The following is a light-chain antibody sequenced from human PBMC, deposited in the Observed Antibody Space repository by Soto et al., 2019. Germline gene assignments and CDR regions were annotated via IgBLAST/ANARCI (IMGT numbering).Light chain of an antibody. Sequence: QCVLTQPPSASGTPWQRVTISCSGSSSNIGSNYVYWYQQLPGTAPKLLIYRNNQRPSGVPDRFSGSKSGTSASLAISGLRSEDEADYYCAAWDDSRSGPVFGGGTKVTVL. V-gene: IGLV1-47*01. CDR2: RNN. J-gene: IGLJ2*01. CDR3: AAWDDSRSGPV. CDR1: SSNIGSNY.